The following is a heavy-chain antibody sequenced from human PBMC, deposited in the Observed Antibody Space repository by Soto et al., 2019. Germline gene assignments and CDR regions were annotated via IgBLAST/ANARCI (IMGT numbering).Heavy chain of an antibody. CDR2: MNPNSGNT. Sequence: ASVKVSCKASGYTFTSYDINWVRQATGQGLEWMGWMNPNSGNTGYAQKFQGRVTMTRNTSISTAYMELSSLRSEDTAVYYCARVGDSFFSSGWYGPYAFDIWGQGTMVTVSS. CDR3: ARVGDSFFSSGWYGPYAFDI. CDR1: GYTFTSYD. D-gene: IGHD6-19*01. V-gene: IGHV1-8*01. J-gene: IGHJ3*02.